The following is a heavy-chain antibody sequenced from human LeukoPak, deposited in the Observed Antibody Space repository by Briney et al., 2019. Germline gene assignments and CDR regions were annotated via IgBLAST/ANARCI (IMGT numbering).Heavy chain of an antibody. CDR1: GIPFSDYY. V-gene: IGHV3-23*01. CDR2: ISASLYST. J-gene: IGHJ4*02. D-gene: IGHD5-12*01. Sequence: GGSLRLSCVVSGIPFSDYYRNWIRQAPGNGLDCVSPISASLYSTFSAASVNAQFPISLNNSKNTLYLQTASLRAEDTSVYYCAKDMWIGGQGTLVTVSS. CDR3: AKDMWI.